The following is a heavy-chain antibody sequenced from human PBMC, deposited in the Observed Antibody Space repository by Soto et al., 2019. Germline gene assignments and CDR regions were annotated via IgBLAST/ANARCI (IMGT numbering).Heavy chain of an antibody. D-gene: IGHD2-15*01. Sequence: GGSLRLSCAASGFTFSSYAMSWVRQSPGKRLEWLSLISGSGATTYYADSVKGRFIVSRDKSKNTVYLQMNSLRADDTALYYCTKSSVHCSGGSCFDFWGQGTLVTGSS. J-gene: IGHJ5*01. CDR2: ISGSGATT. CDR3: TKSSVHCSGGSCFDF. CDR1: GFTFSSYA. V-gene: IGHV3-23*01.